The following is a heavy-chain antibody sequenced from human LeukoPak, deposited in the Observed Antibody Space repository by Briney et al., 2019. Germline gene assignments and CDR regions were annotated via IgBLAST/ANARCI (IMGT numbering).Heavy chain of an antibody. D-gene: IGHD1-14*01. CDR3: ARGGRKKTTTLDY. CDR2: IKQDGSEK. J-gene: IGHJ4*02. CDR1: GFTFSSYW. V-gene: IGHV3-7*01. Sequence: GGSLRLSCAASGFTFSSYWMSWVRQAPGKGLEWVANIKQDGSEKYYVDSEKGRFTISRDNAKNSLYLQMNSLRAEDTAVYYCARGGRKKTTTLDYWGQGTLVTVSS.